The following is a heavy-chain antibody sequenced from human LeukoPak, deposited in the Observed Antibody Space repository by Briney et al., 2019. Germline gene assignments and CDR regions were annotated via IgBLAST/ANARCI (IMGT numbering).Heavy chain of an antibody. CDR2: ISYDGSNK. Sequence: GGSLRLSCAASGFTFSSYGMHWVRQAPGKGLEWVAVISYDGSNKYYADSVKGRFTISRDNSKNTLYLQMNSLRAEDTAVYYCAKVATDTAMELIDYWGQGTLVTVSS. J-gene: IGHJ4*02. V-gene: IGHV3-30*18. D-gene: IGHD5-18*01. CDR1: GFTFSSYG. CDR3: AKVATDTAMELIDY.